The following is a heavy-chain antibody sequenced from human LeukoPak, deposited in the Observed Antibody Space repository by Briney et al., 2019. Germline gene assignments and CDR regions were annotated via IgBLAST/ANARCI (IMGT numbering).Heavy chain of an antibody. CDR2: ISSSGTTI. CDR3: ARDHYYDSTFDY. D-gene: IGHD3-22*01. V-gene: IGHV3-48*03. Sequence: PGGSLRLSCAASGFTFDDYGMNWVRQAPGKGLEWVSYISSSGTTIYYADSVKGRFTISRDNAQNSLYLHMNSLRAEDTAVYYCARDHYYDSTFDYWGQGTLVTVSS. CDR1: GFTFDDYG. J-gene: IGHJ4*02.